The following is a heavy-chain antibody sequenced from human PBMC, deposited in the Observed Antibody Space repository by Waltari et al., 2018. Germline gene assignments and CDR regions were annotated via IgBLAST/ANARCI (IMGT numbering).Heavy chain of an antibody. D-gene: IGHD3-10*01. V-gene: IGHV1-24*01. J-gene: IGHJ5*02. CDR2: FDPEDGET. CDR3: ATSRGENWFDP. CDR1: GYTLTELS. Sequence: QVQLVQSGAEVKKPGASVKVSCKVSGYTLTELSMHWVRQAPGKGLEWMGGFDPEDGETIYAQKFQGRVTMTEETSTDTAYMELSSLRSEDTAVYYCATSRGENWFDPWGQGTLVTVSS.